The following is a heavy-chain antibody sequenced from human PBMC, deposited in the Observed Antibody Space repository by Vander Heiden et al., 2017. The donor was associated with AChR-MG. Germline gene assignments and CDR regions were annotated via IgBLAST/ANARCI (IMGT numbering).Heavy chain of an antibody. Sequence: EVQLVESGGGLVQPGRSLRLSCAASGFTFDDYAMHWVRQAPGKGLEWVSGISWNSGSIGYAYSVKGRFTISRDNAKNSLYLQMNSMRDEDKALYYCAKDKGWELILYFDYWGQGNLVTVSS. J-gene: IGHJ4*02. V-gene: IGHV3-9*01. CDR1: GFTFDDYA. CDR3: AKDKGWELILYFDY. CDR2: ISWNSGSI. D-gene: IGHD1-26*01.